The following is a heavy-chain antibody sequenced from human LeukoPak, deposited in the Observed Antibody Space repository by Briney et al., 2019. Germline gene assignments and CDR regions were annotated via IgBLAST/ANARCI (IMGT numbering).Heavy chain of an antibody. V-gene: IGHV3-7*01. J-gene: IGHJ4*02. Sequence: GGSLRLSCAASGFTFSSYWMNWARQAPGKGLEWVASINHNGNVNYYVDSVKGRFTISRDNAKNSLYLQMNSLRADDTAIYYCARDKIVGPTTLDYWGQGTLVTVSS. CDR1: GFTFSSYW. CDR2: INHNGNVN. D-gene: IGHD1-26*01. CDR3: ARDKIVGPTTLDY.